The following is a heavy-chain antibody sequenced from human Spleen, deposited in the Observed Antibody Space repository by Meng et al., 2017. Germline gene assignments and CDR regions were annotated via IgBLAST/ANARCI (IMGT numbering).Heavy chain of an antibody. J-gene: IGHJ5*02. CDR2: IYYSGSI. CDR3: ARTGMSGWYLGSFDP. CDR1: GVSISTYY. D-gene: IGHD6-19*01. V-gene: IGHV4-59*01. Sequence: SETLSLTCTISGVSISTYYWSWIRQPPGKGLEWIGYIYYSGSINYNPSLKSRVTMSVDPSKNQFSLKINSVTAADTAVYYCARTGMSGWYLGSFDPWGQGTLVTVSS.